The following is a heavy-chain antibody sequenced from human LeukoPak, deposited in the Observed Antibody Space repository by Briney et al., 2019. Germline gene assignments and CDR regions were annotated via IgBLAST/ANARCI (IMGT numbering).Heavy chain of an antibody. CDR2: INPSGGST. CDR1: GYTFTSYY. Sequence: ASVKVSCKASGYTFTSYYMHWVRQAPGQGLEWMGIINPSGGSTSYAQKFQGRVTMSRDTSTSTVYMELSSLRSEDTAVYYCARDPSSAAGTHRTVSRNFDYWGQGTLVTVSS. CDR3: ARDPSSAAGTHRTVSRNFDY. J-gene: IGHJ4*02. V-gene: IGHV1-46*01. D-gene: IGHD6-13*01.